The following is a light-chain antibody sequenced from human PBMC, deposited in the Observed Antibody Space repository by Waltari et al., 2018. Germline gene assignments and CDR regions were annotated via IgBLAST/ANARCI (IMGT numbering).Light chain of an antibody. Sequence: DIQMTQSPYSLSASVGDRVTIACRASQSIGTSLNWYQQKEGRAPKALIFAASNLQSGAPSRFSGSGSGTDFTLTISSLQPEDIATYYCQQNYDTPWTFGQGTKVEFE. V-gene: IGKV1-39*01. CDR1: QSIGTS. CDR2: AAS. J-gene: IGKJ1*01. CDR3: QQNYDTPWT.